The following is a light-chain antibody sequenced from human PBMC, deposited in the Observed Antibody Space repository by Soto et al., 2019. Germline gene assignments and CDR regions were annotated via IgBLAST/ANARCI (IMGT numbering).Light chain of an antibody. CDR2: KAS. CDR3: QQYNRYSWT. J-gene: IGKJ1*01. Sequence: DIQMTQSPSTLSASVGDRVTITCRASQSISSWLAWYQQKPGKAPKLLIYKASSFESGVPSRFSGSGSGTEFTLTISSLQPDDFAIYYCQQYNRYSWTFGQGTKVEIK. V-gene: IGKV1-5*03. CDR1: QSISSW.